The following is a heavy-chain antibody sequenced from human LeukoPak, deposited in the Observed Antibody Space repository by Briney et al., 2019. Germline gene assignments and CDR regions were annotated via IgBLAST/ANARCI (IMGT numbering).Heavy chain of an antibody. CDR1: GFSLSTSGVG. Sequence: SGPTLVKPTQTLTLTCTFSGFSLSTSGVGVGWIRQPPGKALEWLALIYWNDDKRYSPSLKSRLTITKDTSKNQVVLTMTNMDPVDTATYYCVHRRGYNYGSERFDYWGQGTLVTVSS. D-gene: IGHD5-18*01. CDR2: IYWNDDK. J-gene: IGHJ4*02. CDR3: VHRRGYNYGSERFDY. V-gene: IGHV2-5*01.